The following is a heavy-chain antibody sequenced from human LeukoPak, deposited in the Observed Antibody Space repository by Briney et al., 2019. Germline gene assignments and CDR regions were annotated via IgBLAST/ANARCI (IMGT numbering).Heavy chain of an antibody. CDR1: GGTFSSYA. V-gene: IGHV1-69*05. Sequence: ASVKVSCKASGGTFSSYAISWVRQAPGQGLEWMGGITPFFGTANSAQKFQGRVTITTDESTSTAYMELSSLTSEDTAVYYCARGPAATFFFYMDVWGKGTTVTVSS. CDR3: ARGPAATFFFYMDV. CDR2: ITPFFGTA. J-gene: IGHJ6*03. D-gene: IGHD2-15*01.